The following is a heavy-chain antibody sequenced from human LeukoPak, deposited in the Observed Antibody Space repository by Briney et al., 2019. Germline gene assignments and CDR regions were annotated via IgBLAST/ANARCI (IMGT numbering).Heavy chain of an antibody. CDR3: ARGPIYLWLYYGMDV. CDR2: IRSKAYGETT. Sequence: PGGSLRLSCTGSGFSVGDHAMTWVRQAPGMGLEWVGFIRSKAYGETTEYAASVNGRFTISRDDSTNTIYLQMDSLKIEDTAVYYCARGPIYLWLYYGMDVWGQGTTVTVSS. V-gene: IGHV3-49*04. J-gene: IGHJ6*02. D-gene: IGHD6-19*01. CDR1: GFSVGDHA.